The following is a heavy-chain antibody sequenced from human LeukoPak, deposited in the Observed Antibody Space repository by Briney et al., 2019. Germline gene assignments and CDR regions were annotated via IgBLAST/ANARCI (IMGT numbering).Heavy chain of an antibody. D-gene: IGHD1-26*01. CDR3: ARDPSTARYLSGDY. J-gene: IGHJ4*02. CDR1: GFTFSSYW. V-gene: IGHV3-7*01. Sequence: GGSLRLSCAASGFTFSSYWMSWVRQAPGKGLEWVANIKQDGSEKYYVDSVKGRFTISRDNAKNSLYLQMNSLRAEDTAVYYCARDPSTARYLSGDYWGQGTLVTVSS. CDR2: IKQDGSEK.